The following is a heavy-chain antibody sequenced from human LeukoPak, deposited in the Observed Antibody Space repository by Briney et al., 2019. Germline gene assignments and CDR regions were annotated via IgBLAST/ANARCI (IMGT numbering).Heavy chain of an antibody. D-gene: IGHD2-2*02. Sequence: ASVKVSCKPSGGTFTSYAISWVRQAPGQGLEWMGRIIPILVIANYAQKFQGRVTITADKSTSTAYMELSSLRSEDTAVYYCAGDIIVVVPADIRENWFDPWGQGTLVTVSS. J-gene: IGHJ5*02. CDR1: GGTFTSYA. V-gene: IGHV1-69*04. CDR3: AGDIIVVVPADIRENWFDP. CDR2: IIPILVIA.